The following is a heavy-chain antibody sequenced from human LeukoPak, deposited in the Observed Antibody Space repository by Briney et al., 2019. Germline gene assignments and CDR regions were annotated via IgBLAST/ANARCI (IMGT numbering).Heavy chain of an antibody. J-gene: IGHJ6*02. D-gene: IGHD5-12*01. CDR3: AKGLGSGYDGDYYCYYGMDV. Sequence: GASVKVSCKASGYTFTSYDINWVRQATGQGLEWMGWMNPNSGNTGYAQKFQGRVTMTRNTSISTAYMELSSLRSEDTAVYYCAKGLGSGYDGDYYCYYGMDVWGQGTTVTVSS. CDR2: MNPNSGNT. CDR1: GYTFTSYD. V-gene: IGHV1-8*01.